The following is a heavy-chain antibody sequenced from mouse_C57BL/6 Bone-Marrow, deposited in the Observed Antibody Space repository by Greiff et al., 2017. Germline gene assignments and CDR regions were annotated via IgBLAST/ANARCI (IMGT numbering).Heavy chain of an antibody. CDR1: GYTFTSYW. V-gene: IGHV1-69*01. Sequence: QVQLQQPGAELVMPGASVKLSCKASGYTFTSYWTDWVKQRPGQGLEWIGEIDPSDSYTNYNQKFKGKSTLTVDKSSSTAYMQLSSLTSEDSAVYYCARSDYYGSSSFAYWGQGTLVTVSA. D-gene: IGHD1-1*01. J-gene: IGHJ3*01. CDR3: ARSDYYGSSSFAY. CDR2: IDPSDSYT.